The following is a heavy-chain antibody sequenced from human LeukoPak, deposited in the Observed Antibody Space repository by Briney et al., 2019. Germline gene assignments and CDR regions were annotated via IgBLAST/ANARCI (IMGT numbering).Heavy chain of an antibody. V-gene: IGHV3-48*01. Sequence: GGSLRLSCAASGFTFSNFNMNWVRQAPGKGLEWISYISGTSATIYYADSVKGRFTISRDNAKNSLYLQMNSLRVEDPAVYYCARDSSAGSSGFWGQGTLVTVSS. J-gene: IGHJ4*02. CDR1: GFTFSNFN. CDR3: ARDSSAGSSGF. D-gene: IGHD6-25*01. CDR2: ISGTSATI.